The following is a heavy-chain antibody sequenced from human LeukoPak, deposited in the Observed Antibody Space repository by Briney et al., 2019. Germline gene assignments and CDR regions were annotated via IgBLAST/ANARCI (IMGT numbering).Heavy chain of an antibody. Sequence: GASVKVSCKASGYTFTGYYMHWVRQAPGQGLEWMGWINPNSGGTNYAQKFQGRVTMTRDTSISTAYMELSRLRSDDTAVYYCARGRYYDYVWGIHWGQGTLVTVSS. J-gene: IGHJ4*02. CDR3: ARGRYYDYVWGIH. CDR1: GYTFTGYY. V-gene: IGHV1-2*02. D-gene: IGHD3-16*01. CDR2: INPNSGGT.